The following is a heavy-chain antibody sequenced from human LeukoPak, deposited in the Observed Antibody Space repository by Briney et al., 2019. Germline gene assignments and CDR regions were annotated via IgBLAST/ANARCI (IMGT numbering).Heavy chain of an antibody. D-gene: IGHD2-2*02. CDR2: ISSSSYI. J-gene: IGHJ4*02. V-gene: IGHV3-21*01. CDR1: GFTFSSYA. CDR3: AREAIVVVPAATPLDY. Sequence: PGGSLRLSCAASGFTFSSYAMSWVRQAPGRGLEWVSSISSSSYIYYADSVKGRFTISRDNAKNSLYLQMNSLRAEDTAVYYCAREAIVVVPAATPLDYWGQGTLVTVSS.